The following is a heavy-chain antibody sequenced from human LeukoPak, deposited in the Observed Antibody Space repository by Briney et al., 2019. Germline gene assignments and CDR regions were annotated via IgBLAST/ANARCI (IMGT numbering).Heavy chain of an antibody. CDR3: ARLAAAGRGWDY. Sequence: GGSLRLSCATSGFTFNSFGMHWARQAPGNGLEWVAFISYDGSNKDYADSVKGRFTISRDNSKNTLFLQMNSLRVEDTAVYFCARLAAAGRGWDYWGQGTLVTVSS. V-gene: IGHV3-30*03. CDR1: GFTFNSFG. CDR2: ISYDGSNK. J-gene: IGHJ4*02. D-gene: IGHD6-13*01.